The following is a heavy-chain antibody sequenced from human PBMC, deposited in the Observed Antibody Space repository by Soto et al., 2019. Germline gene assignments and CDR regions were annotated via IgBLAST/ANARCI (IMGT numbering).Heavy chain of an antibody. CDR2: IKQDGSEK. Sequence: GGSLRLSCAASGFTFSSYWMSWVRQAPGKGLEWVANIKQDGSEKYYVDSVKGRFTISRDNAKNSLYLQMNSLRAEDTAVYYCARDYCSSTSCYAREAYYYYYGMDVWGQGTTVTVSS. D-gene: IGHD2-2*01. CDR1: GFTFSSYW. V-gene: IGHV3-7*04. CDR3: ARDYCSSTSCYAREAYYYYYGMDV. J-gene: IGHJ6*02.